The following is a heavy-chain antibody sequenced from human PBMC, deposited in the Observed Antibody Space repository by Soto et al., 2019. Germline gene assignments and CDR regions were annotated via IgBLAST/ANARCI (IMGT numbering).Heavy chain of an antibody. D-gene: IGHD3-10*01. CDR2: ISTYNDDT. Sequence: AAVKASCKASGYTFTTYGISWVRQAPGQGLEWMAWISTYNDDTNYAQNLQGRVTVTTDTSTSTAYMELRSLRSDDTAVYYCARDGRYQVNTVRGVVSGDTHYYGMDVWG. V-gene: IGHV1-18*04. CDR1: GYTFTTYG. CDR3: ARDGRYQVNTVRGVVSGDTHYYGMDV. J-gene: IGHJ6*01.